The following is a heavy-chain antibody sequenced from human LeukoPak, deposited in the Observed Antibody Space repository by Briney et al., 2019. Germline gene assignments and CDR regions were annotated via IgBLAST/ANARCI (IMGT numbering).Heavy chain of an antibody. D-gene: IGHD6-25*01. CDR1: GDSLNSDY. Sequence: SETLSLTSTVSGDSLNSDYWSWIRQPPGEGLQWIGYIFYSGSSNYNASLRSRVAISVDTSKNQFSLKLTSVTAADTAVYYCAGRAARFFDYWGQGILVTVSS. V-gene: IGHV4-59*01. J-gene: IGHJ4*02. CDR2: IFYSGSS. CDR3: AGRAARFFDY.